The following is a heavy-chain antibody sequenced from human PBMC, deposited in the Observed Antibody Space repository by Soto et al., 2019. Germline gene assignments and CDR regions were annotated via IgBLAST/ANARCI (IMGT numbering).Heavy chain of an antibody. CDR1: GGSFSGYY. Sequence: SETLSLTCAVYGGSFSGYYWSWIRQPPGKGLEWIGEINHSGSTNYNPSLKSRVTISVDTSKNQFSLKLSSVTAADTAVYYCARCPLHDSSSWYGYYYYGMDVWGQGTTVTVSS. J-gene: IGHJ6*02. V-gene: IGHV4-34*01. CDR3: ARCPLHDSSSWYGYYYYGMDV. D-gene: IGHD6-13*01. CDR2: INHSGST.